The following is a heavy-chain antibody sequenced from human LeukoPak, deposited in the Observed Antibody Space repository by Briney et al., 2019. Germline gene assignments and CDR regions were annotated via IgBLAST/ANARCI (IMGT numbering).Heavy chain of an antibody. CDR3: ARQEKQLVGGFDY. Sequence: GESLRISCKASGFSFTIYWIAWVRQMPGKGLEWMGIIYPSDSDTRYSPSFQGQITISADKSISTAYLQWSSLKASDNAMYYCARQEKQLVGGFDYWGQGTLVTVSS. CDR2: IYPSDSDT. CDR1: GFSFTIYW. D-gene: IGHD6-13*01. V-gene: IGHV5-51*01. J-gene: IGHJ4*02.